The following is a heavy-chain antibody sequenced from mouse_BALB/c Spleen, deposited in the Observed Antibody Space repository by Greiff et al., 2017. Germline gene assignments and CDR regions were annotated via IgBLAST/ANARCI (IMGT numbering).Heavy chain of an antibody. Sequence: EVHLVESGGGLVKPGGSLKLSCAASGFAFSSYDMSWVRQTPEKRLEWVAYISSGGGSTYYPDTVKGRFTISRDNAKNTLYLQMSSLKSEDTAMYYCARHTLPYYYGSSGYAMDYWGQGTSVTVSS. J-gene: IGHJ4*01. D-gene: IGHD1-1*01. CDR1: GFAFSSYD. CDR3: ARHTLPYYYGSSGYAMDY. CDR2: ISSGGGST. V-gene: IGHV5-12-1*01.